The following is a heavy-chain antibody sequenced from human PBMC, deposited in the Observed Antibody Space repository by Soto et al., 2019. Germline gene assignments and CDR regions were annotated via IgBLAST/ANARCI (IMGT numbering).Heavy chain of an antibody. Sequence: PGGSLRLSCAASGFTFSNYAMSWVRQAPGKGLEWVSAISGSGTPTYYADSVKGRFTISRDNSGNTLFLEMYSLRAEDTAVYYCARYIPGVRYYGMDVWGQGTTVTVSS. V-gene: IGHV3-23*01. J-gene: IGHJ6*02. D-gene: IGHD2-2*01. CDR2: ISGSGTPT. CDR3: ARYIPGVRYYGMDV. CDR1: GFTFSNYA.